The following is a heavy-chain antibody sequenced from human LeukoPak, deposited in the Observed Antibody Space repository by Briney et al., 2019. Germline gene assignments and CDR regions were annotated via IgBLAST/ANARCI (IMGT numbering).Heavy chain of an antibody. D-gene: IGHD6-13*01. CDR3: AARLTAAASFDP. J-gene: IGHJ5*02. CDR2: IYTSGST. V-gene: IGHV4-4*07. Sequence: SETLSLTCTVSRDSISSYYWSLIRQPAGKGLEWIGRIYTSGSTNYNPSLKSRVTMSVDTSKNQFSLKLTSVTAADTAVYYCAARLTAAASFDPWGQGTLVTVSS. CDR1: RDSISSYY.